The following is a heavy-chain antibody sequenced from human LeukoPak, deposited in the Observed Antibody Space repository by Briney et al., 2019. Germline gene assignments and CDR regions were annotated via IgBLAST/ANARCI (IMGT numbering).Heavy chain of an antibody. CDR1: GFSFSTYG. J-gene: IGHJ6*02. CDR3: ARGLGDIVVVPAAIKMYYYYGMDV. CDR2: IWHDGSNK. D-gene: IGHD2-2*02. Sequence: GGSLRLSCAASGFSFSTYGMHWIRQAPGKGLEWVAVIWHDGSNKYYGDSVKGRFTISRDNSKNTLYLQMNSLRAEDTAVYYCARGLGDIVVVPAAIKMYYYYGMDVWGQGTTVTVSS. V-gene: IGHV3-33*01.